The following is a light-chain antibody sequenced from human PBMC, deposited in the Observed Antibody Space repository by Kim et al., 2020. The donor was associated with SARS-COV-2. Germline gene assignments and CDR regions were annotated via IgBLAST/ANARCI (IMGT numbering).Light chain of an antibody. CDR1: SGHSTYA. J-gene: IGLJ3*02. V-gene: IGLV4-69*01. Sequence: QLVLTQSPPASASLGASVRLTCTLSSGHSTYAIAWHQQQPEKGPRYLMKVNSDGSQTKADGVPDRFSGSSSGADRYLTISSLQSDDEADYYCQTWGTGFQVIDGGTQLTVL. CDR3: QTWGTGFQV. CDR2: VNSDGSQ.